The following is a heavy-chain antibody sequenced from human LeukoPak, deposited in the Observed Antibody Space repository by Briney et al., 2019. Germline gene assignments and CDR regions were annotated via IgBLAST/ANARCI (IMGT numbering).Heavy chain of an antibody. CDR2: IRHSGST. CDR1: GGSFNDYY. V-gene: IGHV4-34*01. Sequence: SETLSLTCDVSGGSFNDYYWSWIRQAPGKGLEWIGEIRHSGSTNYNPSLKGRVTVSVDTSKNQFSLRLTSVTAADTAVYYCARSHLPYGSSGYYDYWGQGTLVTVSS. CDR3: ARSHLPYGSSGYYDY. D-gene: IGHD3-22*01. J-gene: IGHJ4*02.